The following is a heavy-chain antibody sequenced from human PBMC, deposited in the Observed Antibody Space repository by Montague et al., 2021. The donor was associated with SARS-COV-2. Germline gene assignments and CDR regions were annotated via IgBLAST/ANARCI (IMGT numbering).Heavy chain of an antibody. D-gene: IGHD2-15*01. CDR1: GFTFSNYA. J-gene: IGHJ4*02. V-gene: IGHV3-30*04. Sequence: SLRLSCAASGFTFSNYAMHWVHQAPGKGLEWVAVISYDGSNKYYADSVKGRFTISRDNSKNTLYLQMNSLRAEDTAVYYCARDLAVVAATPFDYWGQGTLVTISS. CDR3: ARDLAVVAATPFDY. CDR2: ISYDGSNK.